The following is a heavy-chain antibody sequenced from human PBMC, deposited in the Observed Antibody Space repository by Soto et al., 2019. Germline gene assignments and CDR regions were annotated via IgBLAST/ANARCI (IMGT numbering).Heavy chain of an antibody. CDR3: VRGADDY. J-gene: IGHJ4*02. D-gene: IGHD6-19*01. CDR1: GFTFSMYS. V-gene: IGHV3-48*01. Sequence: EVQLVESGGGLVQPGGSLRLSCVASGFTFSMYSMNWVRQAPGKGLEWLSFISSSSSTIYYADSVKGRFTISRDNAKNSLYLQMNSLRGDDTAVYHCVRGADDYWGQGTLVTVSS. CDR2: ISSSSSTI.